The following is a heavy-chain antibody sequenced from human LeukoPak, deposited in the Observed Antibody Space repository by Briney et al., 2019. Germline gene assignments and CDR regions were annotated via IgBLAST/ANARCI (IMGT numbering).Heavy chain of an antibody. Sequence: SETLSLTCSVSGDDIYNHYWSWVRQPPGKEPEWIAYIYYTGTTSGRTDYNPSPQSRVSISIDTSKSQFSLRLDSVTAADTAFYYCAEIPRIWGQGILVTVSS. J-gene: IGHJ4*02. CDR1: GDDIYNHY. V-gene: IGHV4-59*11. D-gene: IGHD5-24*01. CDR3: AEIPRI. CDR2: IYYTGTTSGRT.